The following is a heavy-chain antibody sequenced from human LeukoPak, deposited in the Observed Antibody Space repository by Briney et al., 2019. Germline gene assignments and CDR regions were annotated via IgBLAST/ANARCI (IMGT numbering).Heavy chain of an antibody. J-gene: IGHJ6*03. CDR2: IISHGGST. D-gene: IGHD3-3*01. CDR3: ARITMGATSANFYYYFLDA. V-gene: IGHV3-64*02. CDR1: GFTFSGYT. Sequence: HPGGSLRLSCAASGFTFSGYTLHWVRQAPGKGLEYVSAIISHGGSTHYADSVKGRFTVSRDNSKNTLYLQMDSLRAEDMAVYYCARITMGATSANFYYYFLDAWGKGTTVTVSS.